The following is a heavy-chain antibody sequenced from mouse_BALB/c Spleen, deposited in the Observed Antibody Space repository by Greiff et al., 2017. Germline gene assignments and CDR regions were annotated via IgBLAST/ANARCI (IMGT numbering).Heavy chain of an antibody. CDR1: GDSITSGY. CDR3: ARYDYDDGYYFDY. V-gene: IGHV3-8*02. CDR2: ISYSGST. Sequence: VHVKQSGPSLVKPSQTLSLTCSVTGDSITSGYWNWIRKFPGNKLEYMGYISYSGSTYYNPSLKSRISITRDTSKNQYYLQLNSVTTEDTATYYCARYDYDDGYYFDYWGQGTTLTVSS. D-gene: IGHD2-4*01. J-gene: IGHJ2*01.